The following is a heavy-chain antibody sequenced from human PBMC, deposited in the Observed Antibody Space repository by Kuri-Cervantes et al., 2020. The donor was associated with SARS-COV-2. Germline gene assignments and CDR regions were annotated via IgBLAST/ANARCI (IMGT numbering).Heavy chain of an antibody. Sequence: GGSLRLSCAASGFTVSTKYMSWVRQAPGKGLEWVSVIYSGGSTYYADSVKGRFSISRDSSKSTLYLQMNGLRAEDTAVYYCAKDPGSPSYYYYYYYMDVWGKGTMVTVSS. CDR1: GFTVSTKY. CDR2: IYSGGST. CDR3: AKDPGSPSYYYYYYYMDV. V-gene: IGHV3-66*01. D-gene: IGHD3-10*01. J-gene: IGHJ6*03.